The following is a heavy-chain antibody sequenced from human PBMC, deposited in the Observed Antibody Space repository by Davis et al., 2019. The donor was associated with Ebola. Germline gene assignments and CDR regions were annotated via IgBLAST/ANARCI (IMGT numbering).Heavy chain of an antibody. CDR3: ARGPYCSGGSCYRGMDV. J-gene: IGHJ6*02. D-gene: IGHD2-15*01. V-gene: IGHV6-1*01. CDR1: GNSVSSNGVA. CDR2: TYYNSKWYN. Sequence: HSQTLSLTCAISGNSVSSNGVACNWIRQSPSRGLEWLGRTYYNSKWYNDYARSVKSRITITPDTSKNQCSLHLNSVSPEDTAVYYCARGPYCSGGSCYRGMDVWGQGTTVTVSS.